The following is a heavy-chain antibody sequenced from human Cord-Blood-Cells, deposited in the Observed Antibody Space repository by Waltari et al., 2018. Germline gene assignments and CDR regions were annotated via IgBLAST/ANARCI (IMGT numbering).Heavy chain of an antibody. CDR2: IRSKAYGGTT. Sequence: EVQLVESGGGLVKPGRSLRLSCTASEFTFGDYAMSWFRQAPGKGLEWVGFIRSKAYGGTTEYAASVKGRFTISRDDSKSIAYLQMNSLKTEDTAVYYCTRVFYGSGSYYNVDYWGQGTLVTVSS. CDR3: TRVFYGSGSYYNVDY. J-gene: IGHJ4*02. CDR1: EFTFGDYA. V-gene: IGHV3-49*05. D-gene: IGHD3-10*01.